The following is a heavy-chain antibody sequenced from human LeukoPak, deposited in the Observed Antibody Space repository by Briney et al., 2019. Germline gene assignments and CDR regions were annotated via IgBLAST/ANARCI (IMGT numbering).Heavy chain of an antibody. Sequence: SVKVSCKASGGTYGSYAISWVRQAPGQGLEWMGRIIPILGIANYAQKFQGRVTITADKSTSTAYMELSSLRSEDTAVYYCARAREELLWFGELQGWDYWGQGALVTVFS. D-gene: IGHD3-10*01. CDR3: ARAREELLWFGELQGWDY. J-gene: IGHJ4*02. CDR1: GGTYGSYA. V-gene: IGHV1-69*04. CDR2: IIPILGIA.